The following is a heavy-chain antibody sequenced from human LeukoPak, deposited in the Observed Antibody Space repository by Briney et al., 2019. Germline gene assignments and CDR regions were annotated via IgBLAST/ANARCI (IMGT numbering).Heavy chain of an antibody. J-gene: IGHJ4*02. CDR1: GFTFIDYD. D-gene: IGHD6-19*01. V-gene: IGHV3-13*01. Sequence: PGGSLRLSCAASGFTFIDYDMHWVRQVIGKGLEWVSAIGIRGDTHYSGSVKGRFTISRENAESSLYLQMNSQRAEDTAVYYCARGGIQVSGIDEFDYWGQGTLVTVSS. CDR2: IGIRGDT. CDR3: ARGGIQVSGIDEFDY.